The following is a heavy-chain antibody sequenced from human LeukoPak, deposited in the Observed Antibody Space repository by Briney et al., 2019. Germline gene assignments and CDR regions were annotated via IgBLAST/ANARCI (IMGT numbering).Heavy chain of an antibody. Sequence: GGSLRLSCAASGFIFGTYSMNWVRQAPGKGLEWVSYISSSSSTIYYADSVKGRFTISRDNSKNTLYLQMNSLRAEDTAVYYCARRAGAYSHPYDYWGQGTLVTVSS. CDR1: GFIFGTYS. CDR2: ISSSSSTI. CDR3: ARRAGAYSHPYDY. V-gene: IGHV3-48*01. J-gene: IGHJ4*02. D-gene: IGHD4/OR15-4a*01.